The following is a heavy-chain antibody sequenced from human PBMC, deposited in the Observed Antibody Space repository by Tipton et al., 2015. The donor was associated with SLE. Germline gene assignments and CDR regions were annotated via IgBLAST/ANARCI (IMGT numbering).Heavy chain of an antibody. CDR1: GFTFSSYW. CDR3: ARVRNYYYMDV. CDR2: IKQDGSEK. J-gene: IGHJ6*03. V-gene: IGHV3-7*02. Sequence: FLRLSCAASGFTFSSYWMSWVRQAPGKGLEWVANIKQDGSEKYYVDSVKGRFTISRDNAKNSLYLQMNSLRAEDTAVYYCARVRNYYYMDVWGKGTTVTVSS.